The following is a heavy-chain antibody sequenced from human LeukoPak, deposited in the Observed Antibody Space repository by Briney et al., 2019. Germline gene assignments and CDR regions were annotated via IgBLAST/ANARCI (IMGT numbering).Heavy chain of an antibody. Sequence: SETLSLTCTVSGGSISSSSYYWGWIRQPPGKGLEWIGSIYYSGSTYYNPSLKSRVTISVDTSKNQFSLKLSSVTAADTAVYYCARVIAARPRSGYYYYYYMDVWGKGTTVTVSS. J-gene: IGHJ6*03. CDR1: GGSISSSSYY. D-gene: IGHD6-6*01. CDR3: ARVIAARPRSGYYYYYYMDV. CDR2: IYYSGST. V-gene: IGHV4-39*07.